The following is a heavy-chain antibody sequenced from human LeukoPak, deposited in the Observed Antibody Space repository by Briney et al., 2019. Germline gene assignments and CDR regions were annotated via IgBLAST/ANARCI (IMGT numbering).Heavy chain of an antibody. CDR2: ISGSGGST. CDR3: AKDIVATIPGYYFDY. V-gene: IGHV3-23*01. D-gene: IGHD5-12*01. CDR1: GFTFSSYA. J-gene: IGHJ4*02. Sequence: PGASLRLSCAASGFTFSSYAMSWVRQAPGKGLEWVSAISGSGGSTYYADSVKGRFTISRDNSKNTLYLQMNSLRAEDTAAYYCAKDIVATIPGYYFDYWGQGTLVTVSS.